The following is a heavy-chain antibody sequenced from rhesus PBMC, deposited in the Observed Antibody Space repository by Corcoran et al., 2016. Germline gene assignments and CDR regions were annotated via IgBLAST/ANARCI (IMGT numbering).Heavy chain of an antibody. D-gene: IGHD3-34*01. CDR3: ARVRWGDYYDY. Sequence: QLQLQESGPGLVKPSEPLSVTCAVSGGSISSGYWSWIRQAPGKGMEGTWYIYGSGHSTINNPSLKERVTLSLDTSKNQLSLKLSSVTAADTAVYYWARVRWGDYYDYWGQGVLVTVSS. J-gene: IGHJ4*01. V-gene: IGHV4-169*01. CDR1: GGSISSGY. CDR2: IYGSGHST.